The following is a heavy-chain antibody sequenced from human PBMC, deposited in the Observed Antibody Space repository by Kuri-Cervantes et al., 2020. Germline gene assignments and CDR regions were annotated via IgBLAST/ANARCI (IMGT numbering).Heavy chain of an antibody. V-gene: IGHV3-11*01. CDR3: ARVLESWYLDY. D-gene: IGHD5-24*01. Sequence: GGSLRLSCAASGFTFSDYYMSWIRQAPGKGLEWVSYISSSGSTIYYADSVEGRFTISRDNAKNSLYLQMNSLRAEDTAVYYCARVLESWYLDYWGQGTLVTVSS. J-gene: IGHJ4*02. CDR2: ISSSGSTI. CDR1: GFTFSDYY.